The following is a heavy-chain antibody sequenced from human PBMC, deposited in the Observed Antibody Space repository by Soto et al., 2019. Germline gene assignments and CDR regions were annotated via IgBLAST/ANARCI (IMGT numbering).Heavy chain of an antibody. Sequence: ASVKVSCKTSGYSFIKNAIHWVRQAPGQRPEWMGWINVGTDKTKYSEKFQGRVTITDDTSTDTAYMELTSLRSDDTAVYYCARGGGSSSSFFWFDPWGQGTLVTVSS. CDR1: GYSFIKNA. D-gene: IGHD6-6*01. J-gene: IGHJ5*02. CDR3: ARGGGSSSSFFWFDP. CDR2: INVGTDKT. V-gene: IGHV1-3*01.